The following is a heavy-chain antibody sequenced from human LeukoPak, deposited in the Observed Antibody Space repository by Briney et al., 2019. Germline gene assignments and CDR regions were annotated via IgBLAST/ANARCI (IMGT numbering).Heavy chain of an antibody. Sequence: SETLSLTCTVSGGSISSYYWSWIRQPPGKGLEWIGYIYYSGSTNYNPSLKSRVTISVDTSKNQFSLKLSSVNAADTAVYYCAREMATGFDYWGQGTLVTVSS. CDR1: GGSISSYY. D-gene: IGHD5-24*01. J-gene: IGHJ4*02. V-gene: IGHV4-59*01. CDR2: IYYSGST. CDR3: AREMATGFDY.